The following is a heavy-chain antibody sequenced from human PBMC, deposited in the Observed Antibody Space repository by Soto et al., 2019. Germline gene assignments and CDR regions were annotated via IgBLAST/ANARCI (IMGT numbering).Heavy chain of an antibody. Sequence: GDLRLTRGFFGLYLRPSNIYLARQAPGKGLDRVSSINVRRNYVYYADSVKGRFTIARDNAKNALYLQVNRLRSEDTATYYCAREDCVVGSSSSFDHLCLGTLVAVSS. CDR3: AREDCVVGSSSSFDH. CDR2: INVRRNYV. V-gene: IGHV3-21*01. D-gene: IGHD1-26*01. J-gene: IGHJ4*01. CDR1: GLYLRPSN.